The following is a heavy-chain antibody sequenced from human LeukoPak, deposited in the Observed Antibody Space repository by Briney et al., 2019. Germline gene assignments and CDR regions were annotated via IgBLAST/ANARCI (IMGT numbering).Heavy chain of an antibody. CDR3: AKDREGDGYILDAFDI. J-gene: IGHJ3*02. D-gene: IGHD5-24*01. Sequence: PGGSLRLSCAASGFTFSSYSMNWVRQAPGKGLEWISFISSDSGTLYYADSVKGRFTISGDNSKNTLYLQMNSLRAEDTAVYYCAKDREGDGYILDAFDIWGQGTMVTVSS. CDR1: GFTFSSYS. CDR2: ISSDSGTL. V-gene: IGHV3-48*01.